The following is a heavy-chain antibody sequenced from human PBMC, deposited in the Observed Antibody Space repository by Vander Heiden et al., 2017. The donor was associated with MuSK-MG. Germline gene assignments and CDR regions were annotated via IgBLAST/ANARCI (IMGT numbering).Heavy chain of an antibody. D-gene: IGHD1-1*01. J-gene: IGHJ5*02. CDR2: ISSSGST. CDR3: ARHYLLDKFDP. V-gene: IGHV4-39*01. CDR1: GGPIKSSFYY. Sequence: QVQLQASGPGLVKPSETLSLSCVVSGGPIKSSFYYWGWIRQSPGKGLEWIGSISSSGSTSYSPSLKTRVTMSVDTSMNQFSLKLRSVTATDSAIYYCARHYLLDKFDPWGQGTQVAVSS.